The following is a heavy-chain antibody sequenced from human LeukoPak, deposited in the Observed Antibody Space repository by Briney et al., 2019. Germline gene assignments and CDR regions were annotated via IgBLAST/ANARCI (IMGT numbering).Heavy chain of an antibody. CDR1: GGSISSSSYY. D-gene: IGHD5-12*01. V-gene: IGHV4-39*07. CDR2: IYYSGST. CDR3: AREGGYSGYVRLGSYYFDY. Sequence: SETLSLTCTVSGGSISSSSYYWGWIRQPPGKGLEWIGSIYYSGSTYYNPSLKSRVTISVDTSKNQFSLKLSSVTAADTAVYYCAREGGYSGYVRLGSYYFDYWGQGTLVTVSS. J-gene: IGHJ4*02.